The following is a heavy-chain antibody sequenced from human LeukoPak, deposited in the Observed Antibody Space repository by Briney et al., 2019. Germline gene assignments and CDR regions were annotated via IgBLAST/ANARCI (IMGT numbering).Heavy chain of an antibody. CDR2: ISGSGGST. V-gene: IGHV3-23*01. J-gene: IGHJ4*02. D-gene: IGHD3-10*01. CDR1: GFTFSSYG. Sequence: GGSLRLSCAASGFTFSSYGMSWVRQAPGKGLEWVSAISGSGGSTYYADSVKGRFTISRDNSKNTLYLQMNSLRAEDTAVYYCAKDLRSTLWLPYWGQGTLVTVSS. CDR3: AKDLRSTLWLPY.